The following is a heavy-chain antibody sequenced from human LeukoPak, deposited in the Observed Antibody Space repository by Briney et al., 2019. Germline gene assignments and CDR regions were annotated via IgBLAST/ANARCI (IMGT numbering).Heavy chain of an antibody. CDR1: GFTFSNAW. CDR2: IKSKTDGGTT. J-gene: IGHJ4*02. D-gene: IGHD3-22*01. V-gene: IGHV3-15*01. Sequence: GGSLRLSCAASGFTFSNAWMSWVRQAPGKGLEWVGRIKSKTDGGTTDYAAPVKGRFTISRDDSKNTLYLQMNSLKTEDTVVYYCTTDEVAMIVVAAHDYWGQGTLVTVSS. CDR3: TTDEVAMIVVAAHDY.